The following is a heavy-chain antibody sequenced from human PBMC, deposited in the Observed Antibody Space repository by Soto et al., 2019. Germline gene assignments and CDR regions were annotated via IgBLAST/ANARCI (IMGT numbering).Heavy chain of an antibody. CDR1: GFTFSSYA. J-gene: IGHJ6*02. Sequence: EAQLLESGGGLVQPGGSLRLSCAASGFTFSSYAMSWVRQGPGKGLEWVSAISGSGGITYYADSVKGRFTISRDNSKNTLYLQRNSLIAEDTAVYYCACYRGGYYYYGMDVWGQGTTVTVSS. V-gene: IGHV3-23*01. CDR2: ISGSGGIT. D-gene: IGHD2-2*01. CDR3: ACYRGGYYYYGMDV.